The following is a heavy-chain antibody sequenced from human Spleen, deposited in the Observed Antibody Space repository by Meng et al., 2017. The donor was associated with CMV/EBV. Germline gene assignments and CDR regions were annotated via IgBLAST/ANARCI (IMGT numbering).Heavy chain of an antibody. Sequence: SETLSLTCTVSGDSVTSGYYYWSWIRQPPGKGLEWIGYVYFSGSANYNPSLKSRVTISRDTSKNQFSLNLLSVTTADTAVDYCARGGRVREQYHDHWGQGTLVTVSS. J-gene: IGHJ4*02. CDR2: VYFSGSA. V-gene: IGHV4-61*01. D-gene: IGHD2-2*01. CDR3: ARGGRVREQYHDH. CDR1: GDSVTSGYYY.